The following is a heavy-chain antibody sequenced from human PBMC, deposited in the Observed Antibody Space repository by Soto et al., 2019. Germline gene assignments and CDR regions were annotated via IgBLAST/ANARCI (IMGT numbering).Heavy chain of an antibody. CDR2: IYYSGST. D-gene: IGHD3-9*01. CDR1: GGSISSGDYY. CDR3: ASLILTGYYNPVDY. J-gene: IGHJ4*02. V-gene: IGHV4-30-4*01. Sequence: SLSLTCTVSGGSISSGDYYWSWIRQPPGKGLEWIGYIYYSGSTYYNPSLKSRVTISVDTSKNQFSLKLSSVTAADTAVYYCASLILTGYYNPVDYWGQGTLVTVSS.